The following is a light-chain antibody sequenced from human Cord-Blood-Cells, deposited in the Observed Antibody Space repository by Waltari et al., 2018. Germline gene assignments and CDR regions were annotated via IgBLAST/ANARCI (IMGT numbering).Light chain of an antibody. CDR1: QGISSY. V-gene: IGKV1-8*01. J-gene: IGKJ1*01. CDR3: QQYYSYPRT. CDR2: AAS. Sequence: AIRMTQSTSSLSASTGDRVPITCRASQGISSYLAWYQQKPGKAPKLLIYAASTLQSGVPSRFSGSGSGTDFTLTISCLQSEDFATYDCQQYYSYPRTFGQGTKVEIK.